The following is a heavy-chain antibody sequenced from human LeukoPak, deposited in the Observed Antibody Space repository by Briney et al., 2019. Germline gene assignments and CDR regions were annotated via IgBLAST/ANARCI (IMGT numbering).Heavy chain of an antibody. CDR3: ARSYTDYYDSSGLDF. D-gene: IGHD3-22*01. CDR1: GGSISDYS. Sequence: SETLSLTCTVSGGSISDYSWSWIRQPPGKGLEWIGNIYYSGSTKYNPSLKSRVTISVDTSKNQFSLRLSSVTAADTAVYYCARSYTDYYDSSGLDFWGQGTLVTVSS. CDR2: IYYSGST. J-gene: IGHJ4*02. V-gene: IGHV4-59*08.